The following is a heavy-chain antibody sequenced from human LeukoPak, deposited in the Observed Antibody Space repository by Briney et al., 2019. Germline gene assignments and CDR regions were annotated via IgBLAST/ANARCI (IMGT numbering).Heavy chain of an antibody. D-gene: IGHD4-17*01. CDR1: GFTFSSYW. CDR2: IKQDGSEK. Sequence: GGSLRLSCAASGFTFSSYWMSWVRQAPGKGLEWVANIKQDGSEKYYVDSVKGRFTISRDNAKNSLYLQMNSLRAEDTAVYYCARVSTNTVTTLQYCHYWGQGTLVTVST. CDR3: ARVSTNTVTTLQYCHY. V-gene: IGHV3-7*01. J-gene: IGHJ4*02.